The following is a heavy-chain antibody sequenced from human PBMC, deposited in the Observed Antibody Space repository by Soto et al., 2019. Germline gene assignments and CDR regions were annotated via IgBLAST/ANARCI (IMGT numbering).Heavy chain of an antibody. CDR3: ARVGGVGAPPGADY. D-gene: IGHD1-26*01. CDR1: GGIFSSYA. J-gene: IGHJ4*02. V-gene: IGHV1-69*01. CDR2: VIPILGQA. Sequence: QVQLVQSGAEVKKPGSSVKVSCKASGGIFSSYAISWLRQAPGQGLEWMGAVIPILGQAYYAQNFQDRVTLTADESTRTAYMDLISLRSDDTAVYLCARVGGVGAPPGADYWGQGTLVTVSS.